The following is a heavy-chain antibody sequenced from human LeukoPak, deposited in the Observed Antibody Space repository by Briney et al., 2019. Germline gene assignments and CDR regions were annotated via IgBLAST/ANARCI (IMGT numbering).Heavy chain of an antibody. V-gene: IGHV1-46*01. CDR2: INPSGGST. D-gene: IGHD5-24*01. CDR1: GFTFTSYY. Sequence: GGSLRLSCAASGFTFTSYYMHWVRQAPGQGLEWMGIINPSGGSTSYAQKFQGRVTMTRDTSTSTVYMELSSLRSEDTAVYYCARDNGRWLQHPTWGQGTLVTVSS. J-gene: IGHJ5*02. CDR3: ARDNGRWLQHPT.